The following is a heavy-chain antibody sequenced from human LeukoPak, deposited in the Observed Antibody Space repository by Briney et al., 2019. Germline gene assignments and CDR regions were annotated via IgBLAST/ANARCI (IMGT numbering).Heavy chain of an antibody. CDR1: GFTFSRYA. CDR2: ISGSSSST. V-gene: IGHV3-23*01. J-gene: IGHJ4*02. CDR3: AKVFGVVVVITIDY. D-gene: IGHD3-22*01. Sequence: GGSLRLSCAASGFTFSRYAMSWVRQAPGRGLEWVSAISGSSSSTYYADSVKGRFTISRDNSKNTLYLQMNSLRAEDTAVYYCAKVFGVVVVITIDYWGQGTLVTVSS.